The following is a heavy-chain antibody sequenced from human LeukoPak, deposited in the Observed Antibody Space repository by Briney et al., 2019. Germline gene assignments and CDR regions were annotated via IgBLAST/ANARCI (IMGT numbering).Heavy chain of an antibody. Sequence: PSETLSLTCAVSGYSINSGYCWGWIRQPPGKGLEWIGSIYHSGSTYYNPSLKSRVTISADTSKNQFSLKLSSVTAADTAVYYCARVATTTNPPQRPFDYWGQGTLVTVSS. V-gene: IGHV4-38-2*01. CDR1: GYSINSGYC. CDR2: IYHSGST. D-gene: IGHD5-12*01. J-gene: IGHJ4*02. CDR3: ARVATTTNPPQRPFDY.